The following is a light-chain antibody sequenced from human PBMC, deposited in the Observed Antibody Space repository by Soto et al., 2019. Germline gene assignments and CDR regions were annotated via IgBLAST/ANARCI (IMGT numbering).Light chain of an antibody. CDR2: GAS. V-gene: IGKV3-20*01. J-gene: IGKJ1*01. Sequence: EIVLTQSPGTLSLSPGERATLSCRASQSVSSSYLAWYQHKPGQAPRLLIYGASSRATGIPDRCSGSGSGTDFTLTISRLETEDFAVYYCQQYGRTFGQGTKVEIK. CDR3: QQYGRT. CDR1: QSVSSSY.